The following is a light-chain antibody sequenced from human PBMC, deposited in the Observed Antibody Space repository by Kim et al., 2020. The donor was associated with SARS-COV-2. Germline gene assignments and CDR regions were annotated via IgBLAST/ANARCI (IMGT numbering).Light chain of an antibody. CDR2: GAS. CDR3: LQHSTYPIT. J-gene: IGKJ5*01. V-gene: IGKV1-17*01. CDR1: QEIRND. Sequence: ASEGDRVTITGRASQEIRNDLGWYQQNPGRAPKRLIYGASSLQSGVPSRFSGSGSGTEFTLTISSVQPEDFATYFCLQHSTYPITFGQGTRLEIK.